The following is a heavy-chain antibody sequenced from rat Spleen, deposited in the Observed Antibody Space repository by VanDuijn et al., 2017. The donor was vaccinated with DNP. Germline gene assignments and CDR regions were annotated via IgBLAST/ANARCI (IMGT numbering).Heavy chain of an antibody. CDR2: ISPRGST. V-gene: IGHV5-27*01. Sequence: EVQLVESGGGLVQPGRSLKLSCAASRFTFSNYYMAWVRQAPKKGLEWVAAISPRGSTYYRDSVKGRFTVSRDNAKSTLYLQMDSLRSEDTATYYCTKTGGNWVAHWGQGTLVTVSS. D-gene: IGHD1-11*01. CDR1: RFTFSNYY. CDR3: TKTGGNWVAH. J-gene: IGHJ3*01.